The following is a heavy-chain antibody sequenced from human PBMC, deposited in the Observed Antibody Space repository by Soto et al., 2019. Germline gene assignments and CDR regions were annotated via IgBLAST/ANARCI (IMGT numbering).Heavy chain of an antibody. D-gene: IGHD5-12*01. J-gene: IGHJ4*02. CDR3: ARMAVVTITGADY. V-gene: IGHV3-21*01. Sequence: VPLVESGGGLVKPGGSLRLSCAASGFTFSSYSMNWVRQAPGKGLEWVSSISSSSSYIYYADSVKGRFTISRDNAKNSLYLQMNSLRAEDTAVYYCARMAVVTITGADYWGQGTLVTVSS. CDR1: GFTFSSYS. CDR2: ISSSSSYI.